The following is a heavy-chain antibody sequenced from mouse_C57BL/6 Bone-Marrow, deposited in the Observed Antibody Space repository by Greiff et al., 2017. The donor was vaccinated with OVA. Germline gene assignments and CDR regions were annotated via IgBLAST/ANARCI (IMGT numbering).Heavy chain of an antibody. J-gene: IGHJ4*01. CDR2: INPNNGGT. D-gene: IGHD1-1*01. CDR1: GYTFTDYY. Sequence: EVKLQQSGPELVKPGASVKISCKASGYTFTDYYMNWVKQSHGKSLEWIGDINPNNGGTSYNQKFKGKATLTVDKSSSTAYMELRSLTSEDSAVYYCARARRYYGKMDYWGQGTSVTVSS. CDR3: ARARRYYGKMDY. V-gene: IGHV1-26*01.